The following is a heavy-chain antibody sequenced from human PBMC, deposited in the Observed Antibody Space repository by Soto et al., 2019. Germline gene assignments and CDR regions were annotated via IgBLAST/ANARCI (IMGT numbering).Heavy chain of an antibody. V-gene: IGHV1-18*04. Sequence: VKLVQSGAEVKKPGASVKLSCEASGYTFVHYGITWVRQAPGHGLEWLGYISANDGQTKYSQSFQGSITMTRDTSTSTVDIYLTSLRSADTAVYYCARDRSAGHAFGFYYYYGMDVWGQGTSVSVS. CDR3: ARDRSAGHAFGFYYYYGMDV. CDR2: ISANDGQT. J-gene: IGHJ6*02. CDR1: GYTFVHYG. D-gene: IGHD1-1*01.